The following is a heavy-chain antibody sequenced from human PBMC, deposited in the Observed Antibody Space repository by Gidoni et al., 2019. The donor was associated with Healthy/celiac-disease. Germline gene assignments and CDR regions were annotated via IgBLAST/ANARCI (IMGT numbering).Heavy chain of an antibody. Sequence: EVQLLESGGGLVQPGGSLRLSCAAPGFTFSSYAMSWVRQAPGKGLGWVSAISGSGGSTYYADSVKGRFTISRDNSKNTLYLQMNSLRAEDTAVYYCAKVPLGGDIVVVPAVQDYYMDVWGKGTTVTVSS. CDR1: GFTFSSYA. D-gene: IGHD2-2*01. J-gene: IGHJ6*03. CDR3: AKVPLGGDIVVVPAVQDYYMDV. CDR2: ISGSGGST. V-gene: IGHV3-23*01.